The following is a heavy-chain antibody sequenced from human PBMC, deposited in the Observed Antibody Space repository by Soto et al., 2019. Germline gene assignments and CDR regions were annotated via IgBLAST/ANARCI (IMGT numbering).Heavy chain of an antibody. V-gene: IGHV1-8*01. CDR3: ANFWSGYPRPGYYGMDV. D-gene: IGHD3-3*01. CDR2: MNPNSGNT. J-gene: IGHJ6*02. CDR1: GYTFTSCD. Sequence: ASVKVSCKASGYTFTSCDMNWVRQATGQGLEWMGWMNPNSGNTGYAQKFQGRVTMTRNTSISTAYMELSSLRSEDTAVYYCANFWSGYPRPGYYGMDVWGQGTTVTVSS.